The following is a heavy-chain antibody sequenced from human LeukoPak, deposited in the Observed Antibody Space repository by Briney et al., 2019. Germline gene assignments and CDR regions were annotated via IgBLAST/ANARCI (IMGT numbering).Heavy chain of an antibody. D-gene: IGHD6-19*01. V-gene: IGHV3-48*03. CDR1: GFIFSNYE. CDR2: IIESGSIM. J-gene: IGHJ4*02. Sequence: GGSLRLSCAVSGFIFSNYEMNWVRQAPGKGLEWVAYIIESGSIMYYADSVEGRFTISRDNAKNSLYLQMNGLRAEDTATYYCARQRVTVAAVGGDFDYWGQGILVTVAS. CDR3: ARQRVTVAAVGGDFDY.